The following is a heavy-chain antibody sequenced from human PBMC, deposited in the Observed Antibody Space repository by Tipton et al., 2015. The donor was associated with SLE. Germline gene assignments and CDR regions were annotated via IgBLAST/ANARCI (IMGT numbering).Heavy chain of an antibody. CDR1: GYTFSSYY. J-gene: IGHJ4*02. CDR2: INPSGGST. CDR3: ASSYYDSSGYYGY. D-gene: IGHD3-22*01. V-gene: IGHV1-46*03. Sequence: QSGPEVKKPGASVKVSCKASGYTFSSYYMHWVRQAPGQGPEWMGIINPSGGSTSYAQKFQGRVTMTRDTSTSTVYMELSSLRSEDTAVYYGASSYYDSSGYYGYWGQGTLVTVSS.